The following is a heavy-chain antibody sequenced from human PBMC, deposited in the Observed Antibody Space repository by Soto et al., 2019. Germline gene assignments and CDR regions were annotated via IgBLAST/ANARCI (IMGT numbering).Heavy chain of an antibody. J-gene: IGHJ4*02. CDR3: ARDRQYYDSSGLFDY. Sequence: GGSLRLSCAASGFTFSSYGMHWVRQAPGKGLEWVAVIWYDGSNKYYADSVKGRFTISRDNSKNTLYLQMNSLRAEDTAVYYCARDRQYYDSSGLFDYWGQGTLVTVSS. D-gene: IGHD3-22*01. CDR1: GFTFSSYG. V-gene: IGHV3-33*01. CDR2: IWYDGSNK.